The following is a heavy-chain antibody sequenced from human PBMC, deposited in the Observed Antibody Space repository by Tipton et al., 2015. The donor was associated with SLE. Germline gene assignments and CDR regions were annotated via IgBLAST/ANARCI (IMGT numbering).Heavy chain of an antibody. CDR3: ASTGDSSGYYYGGLYYFDY. Sequence: TLSLTCTVSGGSISSNSYYWGWIRQPPGKGLEWIGTIYYSGSTYYNPSLKSRVTISVDTSKNQFSLKLSSVTAADTAVYYCASTGDSSGYYYGGLYYFDYWGQGTLVTVSS. J-gene: IGHJ4*02. V-gene: IGHV4-39*01. D-gene: IGHD3-22*01. CDR1: GGSISSNSYY. CDR2: IYYSGST.